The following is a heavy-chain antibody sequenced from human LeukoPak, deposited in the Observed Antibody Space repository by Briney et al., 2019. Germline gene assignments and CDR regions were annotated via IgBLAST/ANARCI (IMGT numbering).Heavy chain of an antibody. CDR2: ISHDGSNK. CDR3: ARSAYCGGDCYLTDY. D-gene: IGHD2-21*02. V-gene: IGHV3-30-3*01. CDR1: GFTFSSYA. J-gene: IGHJ4*02. Sequence: PGRSLRLSCAVSGFTFSSYAMHWVRQAPGKGLEWVAVISHDGSNKYYADSVKGRFTISRDNSKNTLYLQMNSLRAEDTAVYYCARSAYCGGDCYLTDYWGQGTLVTVSS.